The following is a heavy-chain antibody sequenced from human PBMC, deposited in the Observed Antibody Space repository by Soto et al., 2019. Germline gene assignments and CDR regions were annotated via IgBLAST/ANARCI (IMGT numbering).Heavy chain of an antibody. Sequence: ASVKVSCKASGGTFSSYAISWVRQAPGQGLEWMGGIIPIFGTANYAQKFQGRVTITADESTSTAYMELSSLRSEDTAVYYCARGTVVVTAIRRYYYGMDVWGQGTTVTDSS. CDR2: IIPIFGTA. CDR3: ARGTVVVTAIRRYYYGMDV. CDR1: GGTFSSYA. V-gene: IGHV1-69*13. J-gene: IGHJ6*02. D-gene: IGHD2-21*02.